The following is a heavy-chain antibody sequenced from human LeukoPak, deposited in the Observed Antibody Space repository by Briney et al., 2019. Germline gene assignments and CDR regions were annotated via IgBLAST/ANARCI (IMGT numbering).Heavy chain of an antibody. Sequence: PGGSLRLSCTAPGFSLGVYAMNWVRQAPGKGREWISSIFGNGAGINYADSVKGRFTISRDNAQNTLYLQMNSLRTEDTAVYYCAKDRIPDGFYSIDSWGQGVLVTVSS. V-gene: IGHV3-23*01. CDR2: IFGNGAGI. J-gene: IGHJ4*02. CDR1: GFSLGVYA. D-gene: IGHD3-22*01. CDR3: AKDRIPDGFYSIDS.